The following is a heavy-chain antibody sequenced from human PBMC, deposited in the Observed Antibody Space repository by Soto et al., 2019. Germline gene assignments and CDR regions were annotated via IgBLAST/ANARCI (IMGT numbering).Heavy chain of an antibody. CDR1: GLNFDDFA. D-gene: IGHD3-3*01. Sequence: EVQLVESGGRLVQPGRSLRLSCVGTGLNFDDFAMHWVRQAPGKGLEWVSGITWNSRVLAYADSVKGRFTISRDNARNSLYLQMDGLRDEDTALYYCAKGRYDFRSPYYCDSWGQGTLVTVSA. CDR2: ITWNSRVL. J-gene: IGHJ4*02. CDR3: AKGRYDFRSPYYCDS. V-gene: IGHV3-9*01.